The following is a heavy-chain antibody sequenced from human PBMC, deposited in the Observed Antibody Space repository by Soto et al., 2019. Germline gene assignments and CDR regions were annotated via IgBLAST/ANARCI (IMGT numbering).Heavy chain of an antibody. CDR2: VSPPFRTS. J-gene: IGHJ6*02. CDR3: PRVLYYVSGSYSPYVMDV. CDR1: GVSFNNNG. Sequence: QVQLVQSGAEVKKPGSSVKVSCKTSGVSFNNNGIGWVRQAPGHGLEWMGGVSPPFRTSNYARKFQGRISITADASTGTLNMELSTLTSEDTAQFYYPRVLYYVSGSYSPYVMDVWYQGTTVTLSS. D-gene: IGHD3-10*01. V-gene: IGHV1-69*01.